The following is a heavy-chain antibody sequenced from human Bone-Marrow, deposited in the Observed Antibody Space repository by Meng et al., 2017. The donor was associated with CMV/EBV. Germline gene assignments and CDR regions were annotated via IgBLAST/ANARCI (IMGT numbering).Heavy chain of an antibody. Sequence: GGSLRLSCAASGFTFSNYNMNWVRQAPGKGLEWVSSISSSSRYIYYADSVKGRFTISRDNAKNSLYLQMNSLRAEDTAVYYCASAGVWQWLSIGDYWGQGTLVTVSS. D-gene: IGHD6-19*01. CDR3: ASAGVWQWLSIGDY. J-gene: IGHJ4*02. CDR2: ISSSSRYI. V-gene: IGHV3-21*01. CDR1: GFTFSNYN.